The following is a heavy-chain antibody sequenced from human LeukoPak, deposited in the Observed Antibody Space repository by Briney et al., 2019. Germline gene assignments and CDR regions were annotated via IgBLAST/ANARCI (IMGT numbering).Heavy chain of an antibody. J-gene: IGHJ6*02. CDR1: GGSFSGYY. Sequence: KASETLSLTCAVYGGSFSGYYWSWIRQPPGKGLEWIGEINHGGSTNYNPSLKSRVTISVDTSKNQFSLKLSSVTAADTAVYYCARGPGEMATAHGGMDVWGQGTTVTVSS. V-gene: IGHV4-34*01. CDR3: ARGPGEMATAHGGMDV. CDR2: INHGGST. D-gene: IGHD5-18*01.